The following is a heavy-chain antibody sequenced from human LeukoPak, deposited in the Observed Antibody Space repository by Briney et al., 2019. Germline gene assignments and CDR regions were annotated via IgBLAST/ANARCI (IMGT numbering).Heavy chain of an antibody. CDR2: FDPQDGET. V-gene: IGHV1-24*01. D-gene: IGHD2-2*01. Sequence: ASVKVSCKVSGYTLTELSMHWVRQAPGKGREWMGGFDPQDGETIYAQKFQGRVTMTEDTSADTAYMELSSLRSEDTAVYYCATDLCSSTSCRGNYYYMDVWGKGTTVTVSS. CDR3: ATDLCSSTSCRGNYYYMDV. CDR1: GYTLTELS. J-gene: IGHJ6*03.